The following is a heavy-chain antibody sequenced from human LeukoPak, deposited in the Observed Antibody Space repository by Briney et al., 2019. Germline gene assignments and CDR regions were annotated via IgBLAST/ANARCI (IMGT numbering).Heavy chain of an antibody. V-gene: IGHV1-69*04. CDR2: IIPILGIA. CDR3: ARDLGGSYYVDYFDY. Sequence: ASVKVSCKASGGTFSSYAISWVRQAPGQGLEWMGRIIPILGIANYAQKFQGGVTITADKSTSTAYMELSSLRSEDTAAYYCARDLGGSYYVDYFDYWGQGTLVTVSS. CDR1: GGTFSSYA. J-gene: IGHJ4*02. D-gene: IGHD1-26*01.